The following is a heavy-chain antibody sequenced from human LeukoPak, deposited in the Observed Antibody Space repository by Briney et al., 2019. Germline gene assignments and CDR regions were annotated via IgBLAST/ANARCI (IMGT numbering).Heavy chain of an antibody. CDR2: IYYSGST. CDR1: GGSISSSSYY. CDR3: ARGFRKSSGYSASFDY. V-gene: IGHV4-39*07. D-gene: IGHD3-22*01. J-gene: IGHJ4*02. Sequence: TSETLSLTCTVSGGSISSSSYYWGWIRQPPGKGLEWIGSIYYSGSTYYNPSLKSRVTISVDTSKNQFSLKLSSVTAADTAVYYCARGFRKSSGYSASFDYWGQGTLVTVSS.